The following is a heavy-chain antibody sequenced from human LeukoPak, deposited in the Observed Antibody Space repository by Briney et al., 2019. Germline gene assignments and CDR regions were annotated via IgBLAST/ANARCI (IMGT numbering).Heavy chain of an antibody. CDR1: GFTFSSYA. CDR2: ISGSGGST. J-gene: IGHJ5*02. Sequence: GGFLRLSCAASGFTFSSYAMSWVRQAPGKGLEWVSAISGSGGSTYYADSVKGRFTISRDNSKNTLYLQMNSLRAEDTAVYYCAKDRSISSGYSGANWFDPWGQGTLVTVSS. D-gene: IGHD3-22*01. CDR3: AKDRSISSGYSGANWFDP. V-gene: IGHV3-23*01.